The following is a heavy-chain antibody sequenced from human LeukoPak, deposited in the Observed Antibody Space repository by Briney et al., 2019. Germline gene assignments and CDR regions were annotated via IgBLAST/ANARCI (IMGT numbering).Heavy chain of an antibody. D-gene: IGHD5-18*01. J-gene: IGHJ4*02. CDR2: IGISSNKI. CDR3: AKDYYPRGYSYGYMDY. CDR1: GFTFSSYW. V-gene: IGHV3-21*01. Sequence: GGSLRLSCAASGFTFSSYWMSWVRQAPGKGLEWVSSIGISSNKIYYADSVKGRFIISRDNAKNSVYLQMNSLRAEDTAVYYCAKDYYPRGYSYGYMDYWGQGTLVTVSS.